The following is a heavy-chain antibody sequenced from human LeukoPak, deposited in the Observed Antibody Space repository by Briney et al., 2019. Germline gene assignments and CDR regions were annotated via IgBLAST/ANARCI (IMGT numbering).Heavy chain of an antibody. CDR2: ISGSGGST. J-gene: IGHJ4*02. V-gene: IGHV3-23*01. D-gene: IGHD3-22*01. CDR3: EKTAYYYESSGYLDY. CDR1: GFTLSSYA. Sequence: SGGSLRHSRAASGFTLSSYAMSWVGQAPAKGLEWVSAISGSGGSTYYADSVKGRFTIFRDNTKNTLYLQMNSLRAEDAAVYYCEKTAYYYESSGYLDYWGQGTLVTVSS.